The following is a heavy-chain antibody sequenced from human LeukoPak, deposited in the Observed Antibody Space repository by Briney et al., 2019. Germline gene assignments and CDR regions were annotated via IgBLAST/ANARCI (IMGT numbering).Heavy chain of an antibody. J-gene: IGHJ4*02. CDR1: GFTFSSYW. D-gene: IGHD3-3*01. CDR2: INSDGSST. V-gene: IGHV3-74*01. CDR3: ASSYDFWSGYHDY. Sequence: GGSLRLSCAASGFTFSSYWMHWVRQAPGKGLVWVSRINSDGSSTSYADSVKGRFTISRDNAKNTLYLQMNSLRAEDTAVYYCASSYDFWSGYHDYWGQGTLVTVSS.